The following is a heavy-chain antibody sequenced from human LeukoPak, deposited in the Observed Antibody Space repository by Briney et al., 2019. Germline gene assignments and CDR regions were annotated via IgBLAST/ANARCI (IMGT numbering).Heavy chain of an antibody. CDR2: IYYNGNT. J-gene: IGHJ6*02. V-gene: IGHV4-59*01. CDR1: GGSIGSYY. D-gene: IGHD3-10*01. Sequence: PSETLSLTCTVSGGSIGSYYWTWIRQTPEKGLEWIGSIYYNGNTNYNPSLKSRVAISIDTSKSQFSLKVTSVIAANTATYYCARDSRYSYGSGGMDVRGQGTTVTVSS. CDR3: ARDSRYSYGSGGMDV.